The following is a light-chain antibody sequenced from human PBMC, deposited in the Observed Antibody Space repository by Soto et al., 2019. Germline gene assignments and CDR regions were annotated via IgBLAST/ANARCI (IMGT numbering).Light chain of an antibody. CDR3: SSYSPSSALV. J-gene: IGLJ2*01. V-gene: IGLV2-14*03. CDR1: SADIGAFNY. Sequence: QSALTQPASVSGSPGQPITISCAGTSADIGAFNYVSWYQHHPVKAPKLLIYDVSDRPSGVSTRFSASKSANTASLTISGLQVDDEADYYCSSYSPSSALVFGGGTKLTVL. CDR2: DVS.